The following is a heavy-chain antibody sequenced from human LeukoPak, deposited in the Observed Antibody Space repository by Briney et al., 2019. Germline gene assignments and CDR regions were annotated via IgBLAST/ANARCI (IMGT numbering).Heavy chain of an antibody. V-gene: IGHV4-39*07. CDR3: ARVLLGGWFDP. CDR1: GGSISSSSYY. D-gene: IGHD2-15*01. J-gene: IGHJ5*02. Sequence: SETLSLTCTVSGGSISSSSYYWGWIRQPPGKGLEWIGSIYYSGSTYYNPSLKSRVTISVDTSKNQFSLKLSSVTAADTAVYYCARVLLGGWFDPWGQGTLVTVSS. CDR2: IYYSGST.